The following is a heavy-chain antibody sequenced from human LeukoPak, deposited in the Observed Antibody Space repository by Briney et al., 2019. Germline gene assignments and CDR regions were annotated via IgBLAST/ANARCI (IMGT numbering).Heavy chain of an antibody. J-gene: IGHJ5*02. D-gene: IGHD2-15*01. CDR2: IKQDGSEK. Sequence: GGSLRLSCAAAGFTFSSYWVRWGRQAPGKGLEWVANIKQDGSEKYYVDSVKGRFTISRDNAKNSLYLQMNSLRAEDTAVYYCARDSATGHCSGRSCYYARLPGNWFDPWGQGTLVTVSS. CDR1: GFTFSSYW. CDR3: ARDSATGHCSGRSCYYARLPGNWFDP. V-gene: IGHV3-7*04.